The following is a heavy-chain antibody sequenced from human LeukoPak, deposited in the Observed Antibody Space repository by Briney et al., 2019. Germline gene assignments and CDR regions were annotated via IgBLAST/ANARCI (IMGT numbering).Heavy chain of an antibody. CDR1: GGSISSSSYY. CDR3: ARPLNVGATVRLSNAFDI. Sequence: PSETLSLTCTVSGGSISSSSYYWGWIRQPPGRGLEWIGNIYYSGSTYYNPSLKSRVTISVDTSKNQFSLKLSSVTAADTAVYYCARPLNVGATVRLSNAFDIWGQGTMVTVSS. V-gene: IGHV4-39*07. J-gene: IGHJ3*02. CDR2: IYYSGST. D-gene: IGHD1-26*01.